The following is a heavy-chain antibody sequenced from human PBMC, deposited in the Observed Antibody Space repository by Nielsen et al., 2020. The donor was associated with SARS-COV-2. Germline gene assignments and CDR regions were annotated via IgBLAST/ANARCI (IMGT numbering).Heavy chain of an antibody. J-gene: IGHJ4*02. V-gene: IGHV3-21*01. D-gene: IGHD2-2*01. CDR3: ARGGYCSSTSCYYDY. CDR2: ISSSSSYI. CDR1: GFTFSSYS. Sequence: GGSLRLSCAASGFTFSSYSMNWVRQAPGKGLEWVSSISSSSSYIYYADSVKGRFTISRDNAKNSLYLQMNSLRAEDTAVYYCARGGYCSSTSCYYDYWGQGTLGTVSS.